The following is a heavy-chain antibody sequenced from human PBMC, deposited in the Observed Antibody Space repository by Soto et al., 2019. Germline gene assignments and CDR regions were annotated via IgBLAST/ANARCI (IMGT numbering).Heavy chain of an antibody. Sequence: EVHLVESGGGLIKPGGSLRLSCAASGFIFSSAWFNWVRQAPGKGLEWVGRIKSKNGGGTTDYAAPVKDRFTISKDDSKNTLYLQMSSLKIEDTGAYFCTTDLPTLVPQVGSWGQGTLVTVSS. CDR3: TTDLPTLVPQVGS. CDR2: IKSKNGGGTT. CDR1: GFIFSSAW. J-gene: IGHJ1*01. D-gene: IGHD1-26*01. V-gene: IGHV3-15*07.